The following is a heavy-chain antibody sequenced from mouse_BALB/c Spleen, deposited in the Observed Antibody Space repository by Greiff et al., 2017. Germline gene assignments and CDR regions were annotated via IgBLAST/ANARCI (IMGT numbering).Heavy chain of an antibody. CDR1: GFTFSSFG. CDR2: ISSGSSTI. Sequence: EVQVVESGGGLVQPGGSRKLSCAASGFTFSSFGMHWVRQAPEKGLEWVAYISSGSSTIYYADTVKGRFTISRDNPKNTLFLQMTSLRSEDTAMYYCARSRAPYGNFYFDYWGQGTTLTVSS. V-gene: IGHV5-17*02. CDR3: ARSRAPYGNFYFDY. D-gene: IGHD2-1*01. J-gene: IGHJ2*01.